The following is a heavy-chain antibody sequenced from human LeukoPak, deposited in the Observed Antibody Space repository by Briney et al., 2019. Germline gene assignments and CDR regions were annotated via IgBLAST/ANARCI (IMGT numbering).Heavy chain of an antibody. V-gene: IGHV1-2*02. CDR3: ARVGGGGTVVMSH. Sequence: ASVTVSCKASGYTFTGYYMHWVRQAPGQGLEWMGWINPNSGGTNYAQKFQGRATMTRDTSISTAYMELSRLRSDDTAVYYCARVGGGGTVVMSHWGQGTLVTVSS. CDR1: GYTFTGYY. CDR2: INPNSGGT. J-gene: IGHJ4*02. D-gene: IGHD4-23*01.